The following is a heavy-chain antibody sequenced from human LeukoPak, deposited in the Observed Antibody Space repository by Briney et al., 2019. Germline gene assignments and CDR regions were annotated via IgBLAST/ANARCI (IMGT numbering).Heavy chain of an antibody. J-gene: IGHJ4*02. D-gene: IGHD1-7*01. CDR3: ARVIGTTYGY. Sequence: GASVKVSCKASGYTFTSYGISWVRQAPGQGLEWMGWISAYNGNTNYEQTLQGRVTMTTDTSKNTAYMELSSLRSDDTAVYYCARVIGTTYGYWGQGTLVTVSS. V-gene: IGHV1-18*01. CDR1: GYTFTSYG. CDR2: ISAYNGNT.